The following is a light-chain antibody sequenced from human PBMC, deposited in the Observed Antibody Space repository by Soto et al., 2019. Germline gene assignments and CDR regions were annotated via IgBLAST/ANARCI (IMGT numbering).Light chain of an antibody. CDR1: QSVSSSY. Sequence: EIGLTQSPGTLSLSPVERATLSCRASQSVSSSYLAWYQQKPGQAPRLLIYGASTRATGIPVRFSGSASGTEFTLTISSLQSEDFTVYHCQQYNKWPLTFGQGTKVDIK. CDR2: GAS. V-gene: IGKV3-15*01. J-gene: IGKJ1*01. CDR3: QQYNKWPLT.